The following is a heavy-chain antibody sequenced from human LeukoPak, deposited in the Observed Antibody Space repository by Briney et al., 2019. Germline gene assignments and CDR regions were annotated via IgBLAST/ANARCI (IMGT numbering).Heavy chain of an antibody. CDR3: AAPRGSGSYLAFDY. CDR2: INSDGSST. CDR1: GFTLSSYW. J-gene: IGHJ4*02. Sequence: GGSLRLSCAASGFTLSSYWMHWVRQAPGKGLVWVSRINSDGSSTSYADSVKGRFTISRDNAKNTLYLQMNSLRAEDTAVYYCAAPRGSGSYLAFDYWGQGTLVTVSS. V-gene: IGHV3-74*01. D-gene: IGHD1-26*01.